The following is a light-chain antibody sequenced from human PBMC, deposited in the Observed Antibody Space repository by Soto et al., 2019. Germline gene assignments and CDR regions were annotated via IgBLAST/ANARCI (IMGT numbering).Light chain of an antibody. CDR2: GAS. V-gene: IGKV3-20*01. Sequence: EIVLTQSPGTLSLSPGERATLSCRASQSVSSSYLAWYQQKPGQAPRLLIYGASSRATGIPDRFSGSGSGTDFTLTISRLEPEDFAVYYWQQYGSSPGITLGQGTRLEIK. CDR1: QSVSSSY. J-gene: IGKJ5*01. CDR3: QQYGSSPGIT.